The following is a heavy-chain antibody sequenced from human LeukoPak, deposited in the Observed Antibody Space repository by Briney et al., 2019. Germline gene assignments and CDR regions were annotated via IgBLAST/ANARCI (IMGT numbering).Heavy chain of an antibody. CDR3: ARINDFWSGYYQAY. Sequence: PSETLSLTCTVSGGSISSSSYYWGWIRQPPGKGLEWIGSIYYSGSTYYNPSLKSRVTISVDTSKNQFSLKLSSVTAADTAVYYCARINDFWSGYYQAYWGQGTLVTVSS. J-gene: IGHJ4*02. CDR1: GGSISSSSYY. CDR2: IYYSGST. V-gene: IGHV4-39*01. D-gene: IGHD3-3*01.